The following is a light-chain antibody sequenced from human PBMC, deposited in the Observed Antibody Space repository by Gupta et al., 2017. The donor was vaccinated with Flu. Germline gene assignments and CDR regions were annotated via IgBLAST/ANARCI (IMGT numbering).Light chain of an antibody. CDR3: CSYAGRNTGV. Sequence: SVTISCTGTSSDVGGYKYVSCYQQPPGNATKLMIYEVTKRPSGVPGRFSGSKSGNTASLTISGLQADDEADYYCCSYAGRNTGVFGGGTKLTVL. CDR1: SSDVGGYKY. V-gene: IGLV2-11*01. J-gene: IGLJ3*02. CDR2: EVT.